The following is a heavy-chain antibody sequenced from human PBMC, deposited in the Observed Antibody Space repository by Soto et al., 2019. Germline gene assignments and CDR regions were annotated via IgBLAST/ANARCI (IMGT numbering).Heavy chain of an antibody. D-gene: IGHD2-2*01. J-gene: IGHJ6*02. CDR2: INPNSGGT. Sequence: ASVKVSCKASGYTFTGYYMHWVRQAPGQGLEWMGWINPNSGGTNYAQKFQGWVTMTRDTSISTAYMELSRLRSDDTAVYYCAREVVVVPAATGGYYYYYGMDVWGQGTTVTVSS. V-gene: IGHV1-2*04. CDR1: GYTFTGYY. CDR3: AREVVVVPAATGGYYYYYGMDV.